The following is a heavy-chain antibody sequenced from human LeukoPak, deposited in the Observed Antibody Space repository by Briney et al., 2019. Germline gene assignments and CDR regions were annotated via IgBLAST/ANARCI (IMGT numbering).Heavy chain of an antibody. CDR2: INPNSGGT. CDR1: GYTFTGYY. D-gene: IGHD6-13*01. Sequence: ASVKVSCKASGYTFTGYYMHWVRQAPGQGLEWMGWINPNSGGTNYAQKFQGWVTMTRDTSISTAYMELSRLRSDDTAVYYCARDGGGIAAAGRNWFDPWGQGTLVTVSS. J-gene: IGHJ5*02. CDR3: ARDGGGIAAAGRNWFDP. V-gene: IGHV1-2*04.